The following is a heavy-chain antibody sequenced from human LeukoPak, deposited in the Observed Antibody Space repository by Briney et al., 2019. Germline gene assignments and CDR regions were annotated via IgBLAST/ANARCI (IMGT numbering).Heavy chain of an antibody. J-gene: IGHJ4*02. Sequence: PGGSLRLSCAASGFTLSNYWLHWVRQAPGEGLVWVSQISPDGNITPYADSVKGRFTISRDNSKNTLYLQMNVLKAEDTAVYFCARGCSAIRCQAAYWGRGSLVTVSS. D-gene: IGHD2-15*01. V-gene: IGHV3-74*01. CDR1: GFTLSNYW. CDR2: ISPDGNIT. CDR3: ARGCSAIRCQAAY.